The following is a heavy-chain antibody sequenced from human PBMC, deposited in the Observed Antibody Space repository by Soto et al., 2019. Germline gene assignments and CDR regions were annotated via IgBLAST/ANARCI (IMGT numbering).Heavy chain of an antibody. J-gene: IGHJ5*02. Sequence: SETLSLTCTVSAGSISSYYWSWIRQPPGKGLEWIGDIYYSGSTNYNPSLESRVTISVDTSKSEFSLHLTSMTAADTAVYYCASGLFNSGRYSYFAPWGRGTPDTGSS. CDR3: ASGLFNSGRYSYFAP. CDR1: AGSISSYY. V-gene: IGHV4-59*12. CDR2: IYYSGST. D-gene: IGHD6-25*01.